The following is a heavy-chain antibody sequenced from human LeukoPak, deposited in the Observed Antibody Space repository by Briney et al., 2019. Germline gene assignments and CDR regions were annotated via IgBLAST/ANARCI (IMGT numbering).Heavy chain of an antibody. CDR1: GFTSTNYW. D-gene: IGHD2/OR15-2a*01. J-gene: IGHJ4*02. CDR3: ARERVTTTSFYY. V-gene: IGHV3-7*01. Sequence: PGGCLRLSCAASGFTSTNYWMNWVRQAPGKGLEWVANLKQDGSEKNYVDSVKGRFTISRDNAKNSLYLQMNSLRVEDTAVYYCARERVTTTSFYYWGQGVLVTVSS. CDR2: LKQDGSEK.